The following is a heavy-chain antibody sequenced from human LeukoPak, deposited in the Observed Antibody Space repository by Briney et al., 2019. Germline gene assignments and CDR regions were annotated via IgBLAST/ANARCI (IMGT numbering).Heavy chain of an antibody. CDR1: GFTFSSYS. D-gene: IGHD3-3*01. V-gene: IGHV3-23*01. CDR2: IGGGGDTT. CDR3: AKLYYDFWTGYGYYFDY. Sequence: GRSLRLSCAASGFTFSSYSMNWVRQAPGKGLEWVSAIGGGGDTTHYADSVKGRFTISRDNSKKMLYLQMNSLRAEDTAIYYCAKLYYDFWTGYGYYFDYWGQGTLVTVSS. J-gene: IGHJ4*02.